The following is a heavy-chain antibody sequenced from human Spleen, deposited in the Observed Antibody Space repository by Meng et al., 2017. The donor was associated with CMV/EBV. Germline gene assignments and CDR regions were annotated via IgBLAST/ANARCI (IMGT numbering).Heavy chain of an antibody. CDR1: GFTFSSYA. D-gene: IGHD3-10*01. J-gene: IGHJ4*02. CDR3: ARDEKKCVFKSCYGLGY. CDR2: ISSEASGGTT. Sequence: GESLKISCAASGFTFSSYAMNWVRQAPGKGLEWVGAISSEASGGTTDYAASVKGRFTISRDDSQSIAYLQMNSLRTEDTAVYYCARDEKKCVFKSCYGLGYWGQGALVTVSS. V-gene: IGHV3-49*04.